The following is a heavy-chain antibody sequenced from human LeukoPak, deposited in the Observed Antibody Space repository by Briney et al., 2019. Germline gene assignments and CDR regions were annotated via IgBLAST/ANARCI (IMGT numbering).Heavy chain of an antibody. J-gene: IGHJ4*02. CDR2: IYPGDSDT. D-gene: IGHD2-8*02. CDR3: ARQGTGYSFDY. CDR1: GYSFTTYW. V-gene: IGHV5-51*01. Sequence: NPGESLKISCRASGYSFTTYWIGWVRQMPGKGLEWMGIIYPGDSDTKYSPSFQGQVTFSADKSINIVYLQWSSLKASDTAMYYCARQGTGYSFDYWGQGTLVTVSS.